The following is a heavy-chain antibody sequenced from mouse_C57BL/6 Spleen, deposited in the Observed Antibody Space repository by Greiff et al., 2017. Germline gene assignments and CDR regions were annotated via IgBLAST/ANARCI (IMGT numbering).Heavy chain of an antibody. CDR1: GYTFTSYT. J-gene: IGHJ2*01. V-gene: IGHV1-4*01. Sequence: VQRVESGAELARPGASVKMSCKASGYTFTSYTMHWVKQRPGQGLEWIGYINPSSGYTKYNQKFKDKATLTADKSSSTAYMQLSSLTSEDSAVYYCARSPLDYDEGHFDYWGQGTTLTVSS. CDR2: INPSSGYT. D-gene: IGHD2-4*01. CDR3: ARSPLDYDEGHFDY.